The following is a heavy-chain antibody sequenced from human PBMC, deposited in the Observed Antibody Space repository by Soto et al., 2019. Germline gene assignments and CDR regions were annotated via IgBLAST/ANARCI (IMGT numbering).Heavy chain of an antibody. CDR3: AKGSSSVYYYYYGMDV. CDR2: ISSDESKK. Sequence: GGSLLLSCAASVFHFRGYGMHWVRPAPGKGLEWVAVISSDESKKYYVDSLKGRFTISRDNSKNTLYLQMNSLRPDDTAVYYCAKGSSSVYYYYYGMDVWGQGTTVTVSS. V-gene: IGHV3-30*18. J-gene: IGHJ6*02. D-gene: IGHD2-2*01. CDR1: VFHFRGYG.